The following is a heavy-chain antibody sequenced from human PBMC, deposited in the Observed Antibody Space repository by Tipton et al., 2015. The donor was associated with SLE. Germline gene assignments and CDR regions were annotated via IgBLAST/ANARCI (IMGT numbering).Heavy chain of an antibody. J-gene: IGHJ6*02. CDR3: ARAAAAGSYYGMDV. CDR2: ISSSSSYI. V-gene: IGHV3-21*03. D-gene: IGHD6-13*01. Sequence: SLRLSCAASGFTFDDYAMHWVRQAPGKGLEWVSSISSSSSYIYYADSVKGRFTISRDNAKNSLYLQMNSLRAEGTAVYYCARAAAAGSYYGMDVWGQGTTVTVSS. CDR1: GFTFDDYA.